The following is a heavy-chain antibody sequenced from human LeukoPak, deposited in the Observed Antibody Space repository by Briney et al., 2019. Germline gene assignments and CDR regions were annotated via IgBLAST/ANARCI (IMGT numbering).Heavy chain of an antibody. V-gene: IGHV1-24*01. J-gene: IGHJ5*02. D-gene: IGHD3-10*01. Sequence: ASVKVSCKISGYTLTELSMHWVRQAPGKGLEWMGGFDPEDGETIYAQKFQGRVTMTRNTSISTAYMELNSLRSEDTAVYYCARTMVRARSGSWFDPWGQGTLVTVSS. CDR1: GYTLTELS. CDR3: ARTMVRARSGSWFDP. CDR2: FDPEDGET.